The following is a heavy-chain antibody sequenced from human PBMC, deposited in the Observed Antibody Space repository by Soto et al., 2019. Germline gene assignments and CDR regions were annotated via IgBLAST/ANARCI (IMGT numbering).Heavy chain of an antibody. D-gene: IGHD2-2*01. V-gene: IGHV5-10-1*01. Sequence: GESLKISCNGSGYSFTSYWISWVRQMPGKGLEWMGRIDPSDSYTNYSPSFQGHVTISADKSISTAYLQWSSLKASDTAMYYCARHIPTLLSYGMDVWGPGTMVTVSS. CDR3: ARHIPTLLSYGMDV. CDR1: GYSFTSYW. J-gene: IGHJ6*02. CDR2: IDPSDSYT.